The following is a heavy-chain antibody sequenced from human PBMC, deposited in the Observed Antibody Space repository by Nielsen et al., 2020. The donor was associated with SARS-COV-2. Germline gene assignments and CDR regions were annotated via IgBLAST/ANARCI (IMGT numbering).Heavy chain of an antibody. CDR2: ICYSGNT. CDR1: GGSISSSSYC. D-gene: IGHD5-12*01. J-gene: IGHJ6*02. CDR3: ARVGGYSGYDFYYYYYGMDV. V-gene: IGHV4-61*01. Sequence: SETLSLTCTVSGGSISSSSYCWSWIRQPPGKGLEWIGDICYSGNTNYNPSLKSRVTISVDTSKNQFSLKLSSVTAADTAVYYCARVGGYSGYDFYYYYYGMDVWGQGTTVTVSS.